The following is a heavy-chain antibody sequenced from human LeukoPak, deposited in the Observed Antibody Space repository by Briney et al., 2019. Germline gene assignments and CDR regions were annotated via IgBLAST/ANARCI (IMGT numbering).Heavy chain of an antibody. CDR3: ATDPSGSVSPY. Sequence: GGSLRLSCAASGFTFTNAWMSWVRQAPGEGLEWVGRIKSKINGGAIDYPAPVKVRFNISRDDSKITLFLQMNSLKSEDTAIYYCATDPSGSVSPYWGQGTLVTVSS. D-gene: IGHD3-10*01. V-gene: IGHV3-15*01. CDR1: GFTFTNAW. CDR2: IKSKINGGAI. J-gene: IGHJ4*02.